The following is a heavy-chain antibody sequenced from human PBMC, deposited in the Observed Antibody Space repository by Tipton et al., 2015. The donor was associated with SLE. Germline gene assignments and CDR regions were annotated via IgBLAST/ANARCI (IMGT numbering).Heavy chain of an antibody. V-gene: IGHV1-18*01. CDR3: ARELCNDNNVWYLFDF. D-gene: IGHD2/OR15-2a*01. J-gene: IGHJ4*02. Sequence: QLVQSGAEVKKPGASVKVSCKASGYTFTSYAISWVRQAPGQGLEWMGRISTYNGDTNYAKKFQGRVTMTTDTSTSTAYMDLRSLRSDDTAVYYRARELCNDNNVWYLFDFWGQGTLVTVSS. CDR1: GYTFTSYA. CDR2: ISTYNGDT.